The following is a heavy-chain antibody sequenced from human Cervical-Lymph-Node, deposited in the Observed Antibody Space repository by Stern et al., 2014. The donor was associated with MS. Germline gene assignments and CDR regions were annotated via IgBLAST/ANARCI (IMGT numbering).Heavy chain of an antibody. CDR2: VYYSGIT. CDR1: GGSITNRDY. J-gene: IGHJ2*01. V-gene: IGHV4-39*02. D-gene: IGHD4-11*01. CDR3: ARGVTAVTNYVPNWCFDL. Sequence: QVQLQESGPGLVKPSETLSLTCTVSGGSITNRDYWGWIRQSPGKGLEWIGSVYYSGITYYRPSLKSRATIFIDTSRNHFFLMVNSVPATDTAVYFCARGVTAVTNYVPNWCFDLWGRGTLVTVSS.